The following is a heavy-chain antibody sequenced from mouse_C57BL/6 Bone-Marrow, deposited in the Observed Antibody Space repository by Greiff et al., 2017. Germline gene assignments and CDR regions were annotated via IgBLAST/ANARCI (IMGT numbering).Heavy chain of an antibody. CDR1: GFTFSSYA. Sequence: DVQLVESGEGLVKPGGSLKLSCAASGFTFSSYAMSWVRQPPEKRLEWVAYISSGGDYIYYADTVKGRFTISRDIARNTLYLQVSSLKSEDTAMYYCTRASYCYDVPYAMDYWGQGTSVTVSS. J-gene: IGHJ4*01. CDR3: TRASYCYDVPYAMDY. CDR2: ISSGGDYI. D-gene: IGHD2-12*01. V-gene: IGHV5-9-1*02.